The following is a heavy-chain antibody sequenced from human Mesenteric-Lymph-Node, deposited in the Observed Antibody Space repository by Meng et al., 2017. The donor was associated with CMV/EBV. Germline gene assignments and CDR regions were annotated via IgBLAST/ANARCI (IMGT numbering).Heavy chain of an antibody. D-gene: IGHD3-10*01. Sequence: GESLKISCAASGFTFSSYSMNWVRQAPGKGLEWVAFIRYDGSNKYYADSVKGRFTISRDNSKNTLYLQMNSLRAEDTAVYYCAKEGEGSGGAFDIWGQGTMVTVSS. CDR2: IRYDGSNK. CDR3: AKEGEGSGGAFDI. J-gene: IGHJ3*02. CDR1: GFTFSSYS. V-gene: IGHV3-30*02.